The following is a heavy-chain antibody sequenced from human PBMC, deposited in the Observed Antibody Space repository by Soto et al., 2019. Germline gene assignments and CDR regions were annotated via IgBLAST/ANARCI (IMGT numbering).Heavy chain of an antibody. Sequence: GASVKVSCKASGYTFTSYGISWVRQAPGQGLERMGWISAYNGNTNYAQKLQGRVTMTTDTSTSTAYMELRSLRSDDTAVYYCASSYYYDSSGYYYYYYGMDVWGQGTTVTVSS. CDR1: GYTFTSYG. CDR3: ASSYYYDSSGYYYYYYGMDV. V-gene: IGHV1-18*01. J-gene: IGHJ6*02. CDR2: ISAYNGNT. D-gene: IGHD3-22*01.